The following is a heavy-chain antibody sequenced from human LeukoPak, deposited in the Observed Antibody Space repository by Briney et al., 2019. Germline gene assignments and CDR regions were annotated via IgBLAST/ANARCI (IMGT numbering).Heavy chain of an antibody. D-gene: IGHD2-2*01. Sequence: GGSLRLPCAASGFTFSSYWMSWVRQAPGKGLEWVANIKQDGSEKYYVDSVKGRFTISRDNAKNSLYLQMNSLRAEDTAVYYCARRDKYCSSTSCYSAHFDYWGQGTLVTVSS. J-gene: IGHJ4*02. CDR1: GFTFSSYW. V-gene: IGHV3-7*03. CDR2: IKQDGSEK. CDR3: ARRDKYCSSTSCYSAHFDY.